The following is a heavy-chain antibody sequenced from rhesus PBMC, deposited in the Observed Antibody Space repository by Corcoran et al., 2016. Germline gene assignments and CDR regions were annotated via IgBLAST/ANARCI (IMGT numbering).Heavy chain of an antibody. Sequence: EVQLAESGGGVVQPGGSLRLSCAASGLTVSSYWMSWVRQEPGKELNWLSDIYGSTMYYGDSVKGRFTVSRDNAKNSLYLQMNSLRAEDTAVYYCTRGRQYFDYWGQGVLVTVSS. J-gene: IGHJ4*01. V-gene: IGHV3-11*01. CDR3: TRGRQYFDY. CDR2: IYGSTM. CDR1: GLTVSSYW.